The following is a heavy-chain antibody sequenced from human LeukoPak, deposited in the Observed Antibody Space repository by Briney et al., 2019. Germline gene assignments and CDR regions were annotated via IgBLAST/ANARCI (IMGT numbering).Heavy chain of an antibody. CDR3: AKGLERESRLDS. CDR1: GFSINTYT. D-gene: IGHD1-1*01. J-gene: IGHJ4*02. V-gene: IGHV3-23*01. Sequence: GGSLRLSCDASGFSINTYTMYWVRQAPGQGLEWVSGIRNSDGMTYYADSVRGRFTISTDNSKNTLYLQMNSLRAEDTALYYCAKGLERESRLDSWGPGTLVTVSS. CDR2: IRNSDGMT.